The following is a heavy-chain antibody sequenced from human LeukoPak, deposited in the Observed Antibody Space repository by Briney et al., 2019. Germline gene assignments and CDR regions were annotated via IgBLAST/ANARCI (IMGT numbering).Heavy chain of an antibody. CDR1: GFTVSSNY. V-gene: IGHV3-66*01. CDR3: ARDFNAGSGLRNFDY. J-gene: IGHJ4*02. D-gene: IGHD6-19*01. CDR2: IYSGGST. Sequence: GGSLRLSCAASGFTVSSNYMSWARQAQGKGLGGASVIYSGGSTYYADSVKGRFTISRDNSKNTLYLQMNSLRAEDTAVYYCARDFNAGSGLRNFDYWGQGTLVTVSS.